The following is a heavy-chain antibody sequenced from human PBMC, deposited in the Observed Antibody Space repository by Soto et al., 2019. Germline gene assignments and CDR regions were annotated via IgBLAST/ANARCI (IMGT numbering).Heavy chain of an antibody. D-gene: IGHD1-1*01. CDR1: GFTFRSYG. CDR2: MSFDGSNM. V-gene: IGHV3-30*18. Sequence: QVQLVESGGGVVQPGGSLRLSCAASGFTFRSYGMHWVRQAPGKGLGWVARMSFDGSNMYYADSVRGRFTISSDNSKSTLYLQMDILSPEDTAVYYCAKEFGWELQLSHPYYNSGMDVWGQGTTVTVSS. J-gene: IGHJ6*02. CDR3: AKEFGWELQLSHPYYNSGMDV.